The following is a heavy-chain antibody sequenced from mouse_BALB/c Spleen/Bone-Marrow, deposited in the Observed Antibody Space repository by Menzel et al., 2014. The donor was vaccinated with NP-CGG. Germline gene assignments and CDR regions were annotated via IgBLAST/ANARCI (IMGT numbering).Heavy chain of an antibody. D-gene: IGHD2-10*02. Sequence: VQVVESGPGLVAPSQSLSFTCTVSGFSLTGFGINWIRQPPGKGLEWLGMIWGDGTTDYNSALKSRLSIKKDNSKSQVFLKMNSLQAGDTARYYRAREKYGNYYAMDYWGQGTSVTVSS. J-gene: IGHJ4*01. CDR1: GFSLTGFG. CDR3: AREKYGNYYAMDY. CDR2: IWGDGTT. V-gene: IGHV2-6-7*01.